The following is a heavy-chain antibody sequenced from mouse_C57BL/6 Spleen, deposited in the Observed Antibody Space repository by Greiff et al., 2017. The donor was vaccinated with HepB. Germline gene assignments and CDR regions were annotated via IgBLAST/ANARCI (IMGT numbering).Heavy chain of an antibody. CDR2: IFPSDSET. CDR3: ARGGGRWFAY. V-gene: IGHV1-61*01. D-gene: IGHD3-3*01. CDR1: GYTLTSYW. J-gene: IGHJ3*01. Sequence: QVQLQQPGAELVRPGSSVKLSCKASGYTLTSYWMDWVKQRPGQGLEWIGNIFPSDSETHNNQKFKDKATLPVYKYTSTAYMQRSRLTSEGSAVYYCARGGGRWFAYWGQGAVVTVSA.